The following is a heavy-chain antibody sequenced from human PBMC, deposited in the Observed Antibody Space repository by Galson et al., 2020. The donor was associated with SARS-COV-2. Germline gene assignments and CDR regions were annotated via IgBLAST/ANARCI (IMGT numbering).Heavy chain of an antibody. CDR3: APTRSGYDSGSYPPAHLGP. J-gene: IGHJ5*02. CDR1: GFSLNTDGVG. D-gene: IGHD3-10*01. CDR2: IYWDDDE. Sequence: ESGPTLVKPTQTLTLTCSFSGFSLNTDGVGVGWIRQPPGKALEWLALIYWDDDERYSPFLKSRLTITKDTSKNQVVLTLTNMDPVDTATYYRAPTRSGYDSGSYPPAHLGPRGQGAPVPGPS. V-gene: IGHV2-5*02.